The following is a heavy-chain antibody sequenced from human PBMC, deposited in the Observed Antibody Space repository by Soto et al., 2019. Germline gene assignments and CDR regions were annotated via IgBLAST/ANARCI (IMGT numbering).Heavy chain of an antibody. CDR3: AKLITMIVVVIPTDAFDI. V-gene: IGHV3-11*01. Sequence: GGSLRLSCAASGFTFSDYFMTWIRQAPGKGLEWVSYISSSGTTIFYADSVKGRFTISRDNSKNTLYLQMNSLRAEDTAVYYCAKLITMIVVVIPTDAFDIWGQGTMVTVSS. CDR1: GFTFSDYF. D-gene: IGHD3-22*01. J-gene: IGHJ3*02. CDR2: ISSSGTTI.